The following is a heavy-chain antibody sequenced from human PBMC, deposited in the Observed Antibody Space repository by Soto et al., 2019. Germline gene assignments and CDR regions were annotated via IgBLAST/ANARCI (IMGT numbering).Heavy chain of an antibody. Sequence: GGSLRLSCAASGFTFRSYSMNWVRQAPGKGLEWVSYISSSSSTIYYADSVKGRFTISRDNAKNSLYLQMNSLRDEDTAVYYCARDPKAVLRFLEWSYYGMDVWGQGTTVTVSS. J-gene: IGHJ6*02. V-gene: IGHV3-48*02. CDR2: ISSSSSTI. CDR1: GFTFRSYS. CDR3: ARDPKAVLRFLEWSYYGMDV. D-gene: IGHD3-3*01.